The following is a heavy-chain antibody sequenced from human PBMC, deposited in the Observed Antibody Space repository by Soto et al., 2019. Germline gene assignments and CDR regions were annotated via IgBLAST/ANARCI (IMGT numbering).Heavy chain of an antibody. J-gene: IGHJ4*02. Sequence: SSETLSLTFTVSGCPLSSYYLSWVRQPPGKGLEWIGYIYYSGSTNYNPSPKSRVTISVDTSKNQFSLKLSSVTAADTAVYYCARDRELGDYVYWGQGTLVTVSS. CDR3: ARDRELGDYVY. V-gene: IGHV4-59*01. D-gene: IGHD4-17*01. CDR1: GCPLSSYY. CDR2: IYYSGST.